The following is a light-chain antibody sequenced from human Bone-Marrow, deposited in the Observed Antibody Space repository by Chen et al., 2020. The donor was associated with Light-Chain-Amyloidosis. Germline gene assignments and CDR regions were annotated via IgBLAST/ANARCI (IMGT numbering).Light chain of an antibody. CDR2: DVT. V-gene: IGLV2-14*03. CDR1: SSDVGGYNY. J-gene: IGLJ2*01. CDR3: SSFTRNNALV. Sequence: QSALTQPASVSGSPRQSITISCTGTSSDVGGYNYVSWYQQHPGKAPKLIIYDVTYRPSGVSNRFSGSKSGNTASLTISGLQAEAEADYYCSSFTRNNALVFGGGTKLTVL.